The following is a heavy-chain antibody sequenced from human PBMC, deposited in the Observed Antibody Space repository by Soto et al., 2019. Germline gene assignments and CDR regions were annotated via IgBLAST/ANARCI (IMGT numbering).Heavy chain of an antibody. V-gene: IGHV1-69*01. CDR3: ARSQGSSTSFEIYFYYYYGMDV. CDR2: IIPISDTT. J-gene: IGHJ6*02. Sequence: QVQLVQSGAEVKKPGSSVKVSCKASGGTFSSYAISWVRQAPGQGLEWMGGIIPISDTTNYAQKFQGRVTITADESTSTAYMELSSLRSEDTAVYDGARSQGSSTSFEIYFYYYYGMDVWGQGTTVTVSS. CDR1: GGTFSSYA. D-gene: IGHD2-2*01.